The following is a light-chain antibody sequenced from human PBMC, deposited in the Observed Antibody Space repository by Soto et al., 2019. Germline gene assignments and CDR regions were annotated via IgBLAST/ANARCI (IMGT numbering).Light chain of an antibody. J-gene: IGKJ2*01. CDR1: QSVISDY. CDR2: GAS. CDR3: QQYGSSPPYT. Sequence: ETVLTQSPGTLSLSPGETATLSCRASQSVISDYLAWYQQKPDQAPRLVIYGASGRAAGIPDRFNGSGSGTDFTLTISRLEPEDFAVYYCQQYGSSPPYTFGQGTKVDIK. V-gene: IGKV3-20*01.